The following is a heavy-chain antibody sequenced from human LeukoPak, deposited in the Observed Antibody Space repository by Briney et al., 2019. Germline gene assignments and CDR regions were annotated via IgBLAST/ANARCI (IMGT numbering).Heavy chain of an antibody. V-gene: IGHV4-34*01. CDR2: INHSGST. Sequence: SETLSLTCAVYGGSFSGYYRSWIRQPPGKGLEWIGEINHSGSTNYNPSLKSRVTISVDTSKNQFSLKLSSVTAADTAVYYCARGLRAFDIWGQGTMVTVSS. D-gene: IGHD4-17*01. J-gene: IGHJ3*02. CDR3: ARGLRAFDI. CDR1: GGSFSGYY.